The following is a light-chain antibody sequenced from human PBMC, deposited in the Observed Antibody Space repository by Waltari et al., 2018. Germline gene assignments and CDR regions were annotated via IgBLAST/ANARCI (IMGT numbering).Light chain of an antibody. CDR2: DNV. J-gene: IGLJ3*02. CDR1: SSNIGDNY. V-gene: IGLV1-51*01. CDR3: GTWDRSLNGGV. Sequence: QSVLTQPPSASAAPGQRVTISCFGSSSNIGDNYVSWYQQLPGTAPKLLIYDNVKLPSGIPDRFSGYRSGTSATLGITGLQTGDEADYYCGTWDRSLNGGVFGGGTKLTVL.